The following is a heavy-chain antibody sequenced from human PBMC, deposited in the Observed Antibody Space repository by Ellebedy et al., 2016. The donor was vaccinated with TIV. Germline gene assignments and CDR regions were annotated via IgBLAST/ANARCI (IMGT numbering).Heavy chain of an antibody. V-gene: IGHV3-11*01. CDR3: AREYYYDSSGYVPGFDY. CDR2: ISSSGSTI. J-gene: IGHJ4*02. CDR1: GFTFSDYY. D-gene: IGHD3-22*01. Sequence: GGSLRLSCAASGFTFSDYYMSWIRQAPGKGLEWVSYISSSGSTIYYADSVKGRFTISRDNAKNSLYLQMNSLRAEDTAVYYCAREYYYDSSGYVPGFDYWGQGTLVTVSS.